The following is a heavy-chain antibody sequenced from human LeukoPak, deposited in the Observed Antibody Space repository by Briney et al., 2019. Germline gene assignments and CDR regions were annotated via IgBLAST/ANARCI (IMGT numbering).Heavy chain of an antibody. CDR2: INHSGST. V-gene: IGHV4-34*01. Sequence: SEALSLTCAVYGGSFSDYYWSWIRQPPGKGLEWIGEINHSGSTNYNPSLKSRVTISVDTSKNQFSLKLSSVTAADTAVYYCARGHCSSTSCYLGGRSYFDYWGQGTLVTVSS. CDR3: ARGHCSSTSCYLGGRSYFDY. CDR1: GGSFSDYY. J-gene: IGHJ4*02. D-gene: IGHD2-2*01.